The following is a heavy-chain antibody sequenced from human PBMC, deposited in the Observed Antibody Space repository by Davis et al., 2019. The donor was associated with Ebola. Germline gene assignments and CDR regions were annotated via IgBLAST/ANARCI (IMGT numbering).Heavy chain of an antibody. J-gene: IGHJ6*03. Sequence: GESLKISCAASGFTFSTYNMNWVRQAPGKGLEWVSFISYSSNYIYYADSVKGRFTITRDNAKKSLYLQMNSLRAEDTAVYYCARDSGSGYDLYYYYYYMDVWGQGTTVTVSS. V-gene: IGHV3-21*01. CDR3: ARDSGSGYDLYYYYYYMDV. CDR2: ISYSSNYI. CDR1: GFTFSTYN. D-gene: IGHD5-12*01.